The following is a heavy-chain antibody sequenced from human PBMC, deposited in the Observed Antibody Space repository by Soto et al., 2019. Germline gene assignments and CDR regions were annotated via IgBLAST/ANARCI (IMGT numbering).Heavy chain of an antibody. D-gene: IGHD3-3*01. CDR2: IYHSGGT. Sequence: QVQLEESGPGLLKPSQTLSLTCAVSGGSISSDSYYWTWIRQHPGKGLEWIGYIYHSGGTFYNPSLEGRLSISVDTSKNHFSLDLRSVTAADTAVYYWARGSNYDHGGLALWGQGTLVVVSS. V-gene: IGHV4-31*11. J-gene: IGHJ4*02. CDR1: GGSISSDSYY. CDR3: ARGSNYDHGGLAL.